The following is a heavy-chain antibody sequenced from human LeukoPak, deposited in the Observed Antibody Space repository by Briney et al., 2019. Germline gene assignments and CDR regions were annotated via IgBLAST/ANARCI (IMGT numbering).Heavy chain of an antibody. CDR3: ATLGDDYGDY. CDR2: IYNSGST. J-gene: IGHJ4*02. CDR1: GGSISGYQ. D-gene: IGHD3-3*01. Sequence: SETLSLTCTVSGGSISGYQWSWIRQPPGKGLEWIGYIYNSGSTKYNPSLKSRVTISVDTSKNQFSLKLSSVTAADTAVYYCATLGDDYGDYWGQGTLVTVSS. V-gene: IGHV4-59*12.